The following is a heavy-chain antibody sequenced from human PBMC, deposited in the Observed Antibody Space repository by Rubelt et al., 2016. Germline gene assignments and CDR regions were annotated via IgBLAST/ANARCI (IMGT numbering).Heavy chain of an antibody. D-gene: IGHD3-10*01. V-gene: IGHV4-39*02. J-gene: IGHJ3*02. CDR1: GGSISSSSYY. CDR2: IYYSGST. Sequence: QLQLQESGPGLVKPSETLSLTCTVSGGSISSSSYYWGWIRQPPGKGLEWIGSIYYSGSTYYNPSLKSRVTMSVETSKNRFSLKMCSVTADDTAVYYCARGYDYDGSGRGDAFDIWGQGTMVTVSS. CDR3: ARGYDYDGSGRGDAFDI.